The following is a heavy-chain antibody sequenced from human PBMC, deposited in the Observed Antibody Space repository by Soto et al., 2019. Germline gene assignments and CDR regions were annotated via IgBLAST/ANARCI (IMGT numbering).Heavy chain of an antibody. CDR2: IYYSGST. J-gene: IGHJ4*02. V-gene: IGHV4-31*03. CDR3: ARGSVVAATLFDY. D-gene: IGHD2-15*01. Sequence: QVQLQESGPGLVKPSQTLSLTCTVSGGSIISGGYYWSWIRQHPGKVLEWIGYIYYSGSTYYNPSLKSRVTVSVDTSKNQFSLKLSSVTAADTAVYYCARGSVVAATLFDYWGQGTLVTVSS. CDR1: GGSIISGGYY.